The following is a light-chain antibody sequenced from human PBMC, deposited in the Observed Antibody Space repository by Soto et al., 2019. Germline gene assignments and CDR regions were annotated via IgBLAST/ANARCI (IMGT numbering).Light chain of an antibody. CDR1: QSVSTD. CDR2: GVS. V-gene: IGKV3-15*01. J-gene: IGKJ4*01. CDR3: QQYDDWPLT. Sequence: EIVITQSPATLSVSPGEGATLSCRASQSVSTDLAWYQQKPGQTPRLLIHGVSTRATGTPARFSGSGSGTEFTLTISSLQSEDFAVYYCQQYDDWPLTFGGGTKVEIK.